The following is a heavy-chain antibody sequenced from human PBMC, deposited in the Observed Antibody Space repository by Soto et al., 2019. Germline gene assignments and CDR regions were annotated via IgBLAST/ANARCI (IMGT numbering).Heavy chain of an antibody. D-gene: IGHD6-13*01. Sequence: ASVKVSCKASGYTFTSYGISWVRRAPGQGLEWMGWISAYNGNTNYAQKLQGRVTMTTDTSTSTAYMELRSLRSDDTAVYYCARDEAAAGIKPPFDYWGQGTLVTVSS. CDR1: GYTFTSYG. CDR2: ISAYNGNT. J-gene: IGHJ4*02. V-gene: IGHV1-18*01. CDR3: ARDEAAAGIKPPFDY.